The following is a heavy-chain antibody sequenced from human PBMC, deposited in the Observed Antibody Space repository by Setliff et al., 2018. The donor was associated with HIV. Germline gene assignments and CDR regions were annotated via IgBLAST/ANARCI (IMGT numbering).Heavy chain of an antibody. Sequence: SETLSLTCTVSGGSISSYYWSWIRQPAGKGLEWIGRIYTSGSTNYNPSLKSRVTMSVDTSKNQFSLILTSVTAADTAVYYCATQGLTVPIPGGYFQHWGPGILVTVSS. J-gene: IGHJ1*01. CDR2: IYTSGST. CDR3: ATQGLTVPIPGGYFQH. CDR1: GGSISSYY. V-gene: IGHV4-4*07. D-gene: IGHD2-21*02.